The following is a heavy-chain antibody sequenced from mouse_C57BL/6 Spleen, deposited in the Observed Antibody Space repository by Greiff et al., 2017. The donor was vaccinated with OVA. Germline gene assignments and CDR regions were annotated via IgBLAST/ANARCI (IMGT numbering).Heavy chain of an antibody. D-gene: IGHD1-1*01. CDR3: ARDYYGSSYEGLFDY. J-gene: IGHJ2*01. CDR2: IYPSDSET. V-gene: IGHV1-61*01. Sequence: VQLQQPGAELVRPGSSVKLSCKASGYTFTSYWMDWVKQRPGQGLEWIGNIYPSDSETHYNQKFKDKATLTVDKSSSTAYMQLSSLTSEDSAVYYCARDYYGSSYEGLFDYWGQGTTLTVSS. CDR1: GYTFTSYW.